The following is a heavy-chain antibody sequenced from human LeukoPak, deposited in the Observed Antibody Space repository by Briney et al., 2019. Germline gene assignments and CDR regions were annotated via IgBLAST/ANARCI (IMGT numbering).Heavy chain of an antibody. J-gene: IGHJ4*02. D-gene: IGHD6-13*01. CDR1: GGSFSGYY. CDR3: ARGLHYSSSWYGTRDY. CDR2: INHSGST. Sequence: KSSGTLSLTCAVYGGSFSGYYWSWIRQPPGKGLEWIGEINHSGSTNYNPSLKSRVTISVDTSKNQFSLKLSSVTAADTAVYYCARGLHYSSSWYGTRDYWGQGTLVTVSS. V-gene: IGHV4-34*01.